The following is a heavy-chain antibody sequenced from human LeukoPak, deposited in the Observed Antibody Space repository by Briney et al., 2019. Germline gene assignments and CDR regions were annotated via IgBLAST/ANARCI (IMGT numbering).Heavy chain of an antibody. D-gene: IGHD3-9*01. CDR1: GFTFSSYS. CDR2: ISSSSSYI. Sequence: PGGSLRLSCAASGFTFSSYSMNWVRQAPGKGLEWVSSISSSSSYIYYADSVKGRFTISRDNAKNSLYLQMNSLRAEDTAVYYCAKGLTGYKDAFDIWGQGTMVTVSS. J-gene: IGHJ3*02. CDR3: AKGLTGYKDAFDI. V-gene: IGHV3-21*01.